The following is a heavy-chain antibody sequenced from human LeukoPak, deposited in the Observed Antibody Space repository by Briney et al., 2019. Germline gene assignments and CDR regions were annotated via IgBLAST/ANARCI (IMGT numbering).Heavy chain of an antibody. J-gene: IGHJ5*02. CDR2: ILGSGGGT. CDR1: GFTFSTYV. V-gene: IGHV3-23*01. Sequence: GGSLRLSCAASGFTFSTYVMTWVRQAPGKGLEWVSAILGSGGGTYYTDSVKGRFTISRDNSKHTLHLQMNSLRAEDTAVYYCAKDRDIVVVPDAWFGPWGQGTLVTVSS. CDR3: AKDRDIVVVPDAWFGP. D-gene: IGHD2-2*01.